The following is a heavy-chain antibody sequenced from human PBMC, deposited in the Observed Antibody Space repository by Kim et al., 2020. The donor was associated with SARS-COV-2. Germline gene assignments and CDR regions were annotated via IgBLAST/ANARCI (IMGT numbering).Heavy chain of an antibody. J-gene: IGHJ2*01. V-gene: IGHV3-53*01. Sequence: GGSLRLSCAASGFTVSSNYMSWVRQAPGKGLEWVSVIYSGGSTYYADSVKGRFTISRDNSKNTLYLQMNSLRAEDTAVYYCARDLGYYDSSGYYHNWYFDLWGRGTLVTVSS. CDR3: ARDLGYYDSSGYYHNWYFDL. D-gene: IGHD3-22*01. CDR2: IYSGGST. CDR1: GFTVSSNY.